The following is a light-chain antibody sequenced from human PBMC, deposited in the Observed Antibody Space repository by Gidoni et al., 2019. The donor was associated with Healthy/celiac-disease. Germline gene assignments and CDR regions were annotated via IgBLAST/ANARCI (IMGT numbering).Light chain of an antibody. CDR1: QSLLDSDDGNTY. CDR2: TLS. V-gene: IGKV2-40*01. CDR3: MQRIEFPWT. J-gene: IGKJ1*01. Sequence: DIVMTQTQLSLPVTPGEPASISCRSSQSLLDSDDGNTYLDWYLQKPGQSPQLLISTLSYRASGVPDRFRGSGSVTDFTLKIIRVEAEDVGVYYCMQRIEFPWTFGQGTQVEI.